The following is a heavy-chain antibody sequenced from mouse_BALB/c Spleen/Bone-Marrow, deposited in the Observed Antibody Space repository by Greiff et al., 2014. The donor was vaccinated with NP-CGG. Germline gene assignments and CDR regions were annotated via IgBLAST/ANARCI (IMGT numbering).Heavy chain of an antibody. V-gene: IGHV1S81*02. Sequence: QVQLKQSGAELVKPGASVKLSCKTSGYTFTNYYIYWVEQRPGQGLEWIGEINPGNGGTNFNERFKSKATLTVDESSTTAYILLTSLTSEDSAVYYCARGSPYWGQGTLVTVSA. CDR3: ARGSPY. CDR2: INPGNGGT. D-gene: IGHD6-2*01. CDR1: GYTFTNYY. J-gene: IGHJ3*01.